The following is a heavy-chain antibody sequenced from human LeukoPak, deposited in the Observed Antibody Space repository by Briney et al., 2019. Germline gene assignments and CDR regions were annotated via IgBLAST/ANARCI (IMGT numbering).Heavy chain of an antibody. CDR2: INHSGST. J-gene: IGHJ4*02. V-gene: IGHV4-34*01. D-gene: IGHD2-8*01. CDR1: GGSFSGYY. CDR3: ARHARRRLDY. Sequence: SETPSLTCAVYGGSFSGYYWSWIRQPPGKGLEWIGEINHSGSTNYNPSLKSRVTISVDTSKNQFSLKLSSVTAADTAVYYCARHARRRLDYWGQGTLVTVSS.